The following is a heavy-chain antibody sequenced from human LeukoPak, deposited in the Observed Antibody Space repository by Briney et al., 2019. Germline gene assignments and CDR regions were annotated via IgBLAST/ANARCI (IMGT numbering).Heavy chain of an antibody. J-gene: IGHJ5*02. D-gene: IGHD3-10*01. V-gene: IGHV4-59*01. Sequence: SETLSLTCTVSGGSISSYYWSWIRQPPGKGLEWIGYIYYSGSTNYNPSLKSRVTISVDTSNNQFSLKLSSVTAADTAVYYCARVDYYGSGSYNWFDPWGQGTLVTVSS. CDR1: GGSISSYY. CDR3: ARVDYYGSGSYNWFDP. CDR2: IYYSGST.